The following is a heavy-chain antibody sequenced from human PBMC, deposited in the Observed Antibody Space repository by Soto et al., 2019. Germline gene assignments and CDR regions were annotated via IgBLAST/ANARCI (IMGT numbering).Heavy chain of an antibody. V-gene: IGHV4-31*03. CDR3: ARECSGGYNWFDP. J-gene: IGHJ5*02. CDR2: IFYSGST. CDR1: GGSISSGGYY. D-gene: IGHD2-15*01. Sequence: KTSETLSLTCTVSGGSISSGGYYWSWIRQHPGKGLEWIGYIFYSGSTYYNPSLKSRVTISVDTSKNQFSLKLSSVTAADTAVYYCARECSGGYNWFDPWGQGTLVTVSS.